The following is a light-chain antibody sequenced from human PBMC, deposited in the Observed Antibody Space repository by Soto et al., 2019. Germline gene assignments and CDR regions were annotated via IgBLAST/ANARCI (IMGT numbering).Light chain of an antibody. V-gene: IGLV2-14*01. J-gene: IGLJ1*01. CDR2: EVS. CDR1: SSDVGGYNY. CDR3: SSYTSSSTLVYV. Sequence: QSALTQPASVSGSPGQSITISCTGTSSDVGGYNYVSWYQQHPGKAPKLMIYEVSNRPSGVSNRFSGSKSGNTASLTISGLQAEDEADYYCSSYTSSSTLVYVFGTGTKVT.